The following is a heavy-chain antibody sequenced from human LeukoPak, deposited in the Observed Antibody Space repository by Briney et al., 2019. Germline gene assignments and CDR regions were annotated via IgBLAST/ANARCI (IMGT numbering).Heavy chain of an antibody. CDR3: ATVSEY. J-gene: IGHJ4*02. CDR2: INHDGTGT. Sequence: GGSLRLSCAASGFTFDDYGMSWVRQAPGKGLVWVSGINHDGTGTYYADSVEGRFTISRDNAKNTVDLQMNGLRAEDTTVYYCATVSEYWGQGTLVTVSS. CDR1: GFTFDDYG. V-gene: IGHV3-74*01.